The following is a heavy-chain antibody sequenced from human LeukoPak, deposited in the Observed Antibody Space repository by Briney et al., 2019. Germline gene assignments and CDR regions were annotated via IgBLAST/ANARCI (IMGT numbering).Heavy chain of an antibody. CDR1: GFTFSSYE. CDR3: AREATAKGNKDIDY. J-gene: IGHJ4*02. Sequence: PGGSLRLSCAASGFTFSSYEMNWVRQAPGKGLEWVSYISSSSSYIYYADSVKGRFTISRDNAKNSLYLQMNSLRAEDTAVYYCAREATAKGNKDIDYWGQGTLVTVSS. V-gene: IGHV3-21*05. D-gene: IGHD4-23*01. CDR2: ISSSSSYI.